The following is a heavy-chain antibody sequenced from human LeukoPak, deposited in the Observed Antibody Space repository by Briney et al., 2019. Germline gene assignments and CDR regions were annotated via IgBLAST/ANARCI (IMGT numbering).Heavy chain of an antibody. Sequence: PGGSLRLPCTVSGFTVSSNSMSWVRQAPGKGLEWVSFIYSGGNTHYSDSVKGRFTISRDNAKNSLYLQMNSLRAEDTAVYYCAELGITMIGGVWGKGTTVTISS. D-gene: IGHD3-10*02. V-gene: IGHV3-66*01. CDR3: AELGITMIGGV. CDR1: GFTVSSNS. CDR2: IYSGGNT. J-gene: IGHJ6*04.